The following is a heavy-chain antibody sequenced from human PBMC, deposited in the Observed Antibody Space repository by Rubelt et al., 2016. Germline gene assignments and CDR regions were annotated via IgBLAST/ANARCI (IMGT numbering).Heavy chain of an antibody. Sequence: QVQLVQSGAEVKKPGASVQVSCKASGYTFTSYYMHWVRQAPGQGLEWMGIINPSGGSTGYAQKFQGRRTMTRDTSTRRVYMELSSLRSEDTAVYYCARANSGSGYCGIDYWGQGTLVTVSS. V-gene: IGHV1-46*01. CDR2: INPSGGST. CDR3: ARANSGSGYCGIDY. CDR1: GYTFTSYY. D-gene: IGHD3-22*01. J-gene: IGHJ4*02.